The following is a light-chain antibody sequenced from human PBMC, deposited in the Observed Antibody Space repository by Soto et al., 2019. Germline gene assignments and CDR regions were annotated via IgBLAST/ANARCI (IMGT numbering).Light chain of an antibody. CDR1: QSLDSW. CDR3: QQYNSFVT. CDR2: DAS. V-gene: IGKV1-5*01. J-gene: IGKJ5*01. Sequence: DLQMTHAPSPPSASVGDSNTITCRASQSLDSWLAWYQQKPGKAPKLLIYDASTLENGVPPRFSGSGSDTEFTLTISSLQPDDFATYYCQQYNSFVTFGQGTRLEIK.